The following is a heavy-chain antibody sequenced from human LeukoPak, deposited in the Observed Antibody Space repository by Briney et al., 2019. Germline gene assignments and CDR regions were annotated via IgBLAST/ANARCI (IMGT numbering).Heavy chain of an antibody. CDR2: IYYSGTT. J-gene: IGHJ3*02. CDR3: ARDPWLGVGANSAFDM. V-gene: IGHV4-34*01. CDR1: GGSFSGYY. Sequence: SETLSLTCAVYGGSFSGYYWVWIRQPPGKEPEYIGSIYYSGTTYYNPSLESRVTISLDMSKNQFSLRLTSVTAADTAVYYCARDPWLGVGANSAFDMWGQGTRVTVSS. D-gene: IGHD1-26*01.